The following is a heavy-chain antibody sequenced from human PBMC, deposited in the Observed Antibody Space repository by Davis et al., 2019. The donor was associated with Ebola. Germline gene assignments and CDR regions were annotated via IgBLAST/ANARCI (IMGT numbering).Heavy chain of an antibody. CDR2: ISSSSSYI. J-gene: IGHJ4*02. CDR3: ARYGDYYDSSGYYYILFDY. Sequence: GESLKISCAASGFTFSSYWMHWVRQAPGKGLEWVSSISSSSSYIYYADSVKGRFTISRDNAKNSLYLQMNSLRAEDTAVYYCARYGDYYDSSGYYYILFDYWGQGTLVTVSS. CDR1: GFTFSSYW. V-gene: IGHV3-21*01. D-gene: IGHD3-22*01.